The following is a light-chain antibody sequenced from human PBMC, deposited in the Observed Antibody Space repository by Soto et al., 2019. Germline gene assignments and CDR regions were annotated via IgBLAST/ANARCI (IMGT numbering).Light chain of an antibody. J-gene: IGKJ1*01. Sequence: EIVLTQSPATLSLSPGERATLSCRASQSISSSLAWYQQKPGQAPRLLIYDASSRATGFPARFSGSGSGTDLTLTIGSLEPEDFAVYYCQQRSEGPRTFGQGTKVEIQ. CDR2: DAS. V-gene: IGKV3-11*01. CDR3: QQRSEGPRT. CDR1: QSISSS.